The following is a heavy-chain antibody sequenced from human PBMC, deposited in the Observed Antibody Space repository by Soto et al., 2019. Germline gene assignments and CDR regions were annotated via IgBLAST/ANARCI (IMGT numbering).Heavy chain of an antibody. CDR2: INAGNGNT. CDR1: GYTFTSYA. Sequence: ASVKVSCKASGYTFTSYAMHWVRQAPGQRLEWMGWINAGNGNTKYSQKFQGRVTITRDASASTAYMELSSLRSEDTVVYYCARSIVVVTAADYRGQGTLVTVSS. V-gene: IGHV1-3*01. J-gene: IGHJ4*02. D-gene: IGHD2-21*02. CDR3: ARSIVVVTAADY.